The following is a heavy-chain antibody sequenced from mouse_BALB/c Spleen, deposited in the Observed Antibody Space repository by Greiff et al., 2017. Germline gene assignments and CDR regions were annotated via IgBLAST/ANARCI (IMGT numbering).Heavy chain of an antibody. Sequence: VQLQQSGPGLVAPSQSLSITCTVSGFSLTSYGVHWVRQPPGKGLEWLGVIWAGGSTNYNSALMSRLSISKDNSKSQVFLKMNSLQTDDTAMYYCARDEGNDYDWYFDVWGAGTTVTVSS. CDR3: ARDEGNDYDWYFDV. CDR1: GFSLTSYG. D-gene: IGHD2-4*01. J-gene: IGHJ1*01. CDR2: IWAGGST. V-gene: IGHV2-9*02.